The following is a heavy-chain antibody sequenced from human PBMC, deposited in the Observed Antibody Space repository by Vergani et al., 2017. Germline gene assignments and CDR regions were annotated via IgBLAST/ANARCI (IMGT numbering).Heavy chain of an antibody. CDR1: GFTFSSYA. CDR3: AYDWLSQYYFDY. Sequence: EVQLLESGGGLVQPGGSLRLSCAASGFTFSSYAMSWVRQAPGKGLEWVSAISGSGGSTYYADSVKGRFTISRDNSKNTLYLQMNSLRAEDTAVYYCAYDWLSQYYFDYWGQGTLVTVSS. V-gene: IGHV3-23*01. CDR2: ISGSGGST. J-gene: IGHJ4*02. D-gene: IGHD3-9*01.